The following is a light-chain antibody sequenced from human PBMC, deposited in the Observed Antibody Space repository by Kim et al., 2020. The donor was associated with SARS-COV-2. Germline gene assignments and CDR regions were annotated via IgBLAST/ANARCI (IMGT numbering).Light chain of an antibody. Sequence: QSVLTQPPSASGTPGQRVTISCSGSTSNIGSNTVYWYQQLPGTAPKLLIYTDNQRPSGVPDRFSGSKSGTSASLAISGLRSEDEADYYCATWDGSLSGWVFGGGTKLTVL. CDR3: ATWDGSLSGWV. J-gene: IGLJ3*02. CDR1: TSNIGSNT. CDR2: TDN. V-gene: IGLV1-47*01.